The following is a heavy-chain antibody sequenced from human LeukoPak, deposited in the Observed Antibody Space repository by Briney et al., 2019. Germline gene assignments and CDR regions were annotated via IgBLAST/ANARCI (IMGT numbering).Heavy chain of an antibody. Sequence: GGSLRLSCAASGFTFSSYWMHWVRQVPGKGLVWVSRINSDGSSTTYADSVKGRFSISRDNAKNTLYLQMNSLRAEDTAVYYCARAHYYDSSGLDYWGQGTLVTVSS. D-gene: IGHD3-22*01. CDR1: GFTFSSYW. CDR2: INSDGSST. V-gene: IGHV3-74*01. J-gene: IGHJ4*02. CDR3: ARAHYYDSSGLDY.